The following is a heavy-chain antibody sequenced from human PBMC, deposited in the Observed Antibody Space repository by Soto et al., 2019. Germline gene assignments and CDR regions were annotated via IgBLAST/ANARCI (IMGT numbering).Heavy chain of an antibody. J-gene: IGHJ4*02. CDR1: GFTFSSYE. CDR3: ARVSSSSYYFDY. V-gene: IGHV3-48*03. CDR2: ISSSGSTI. Sequence: GSLRLSCAASGFTFSSYEMNWVRQAPGKGLEWVSYISSSGSTIYYADSVKGRFTISRDNAKNSLYPQMNSLRAEDTAVYYCARVSSSSYYFDYWGQGTLVTVSS. D-gene: IGHD6-6*01.